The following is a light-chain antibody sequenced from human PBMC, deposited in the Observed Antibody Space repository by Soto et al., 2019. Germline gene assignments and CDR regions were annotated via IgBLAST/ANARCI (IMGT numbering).Light chain of an antibody. CDR1: QSISSW. Sequence: DIQMTQSPSTLSASVGDRVTITCRASQSISSWLAWYQQKPGKAPKVLIFDASSLESGVPSRFSGSGSGTEFTLSISGLQPDDFATYYCQQYHTYPWTFGQGTKVDIK. CDR2: DAS. J-gene: IGKJ1*01. V-gene: IGKV1-5*01. CDR3: QQYHTYPWT.